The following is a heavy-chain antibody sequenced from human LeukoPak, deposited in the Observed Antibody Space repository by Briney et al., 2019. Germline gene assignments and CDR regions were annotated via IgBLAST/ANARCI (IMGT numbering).Heavy chain of an antibody. V-gene: IGHV1-69*05. CDR1: GDTFSSYV. CDR2: IIPIFGTA. J-gene: IGHJ5*02. D-gene: IGHD1-1*01. CDR3: ARALDHIGTNWFDP. Sequence: GSSVKVSCKASGDTFSSYVISWVRQAPGQGLEWMGGIIPIFGTANYAQKFQGRVSITTDESTSTSYMELSSLRSEDTAVYYCARALDHIGTNWFDPWGQGTLVTVSS.